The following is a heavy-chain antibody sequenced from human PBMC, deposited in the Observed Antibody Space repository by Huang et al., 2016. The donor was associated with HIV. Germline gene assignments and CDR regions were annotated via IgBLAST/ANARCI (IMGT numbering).Heavy chain of an antibody. CDR3: ARPGGSWYYFDY. Sequence: EVQLVQSGAEVKKPGASLKISCKGSGYSFTSYWIGWVRQMPGKGLEGMWTLSPGDSHTIYSPSFQGQVTISADESISTAYLQWSSLKAADTAMYYCARPGGSWYYFDYWGQGTLVTVSS. CDR1: GYSFTSYW. J-gene: IGHJ4*02. CDR2: LSPGDSHT. D-gene: IGHD6-13*01. V-gene: IGHV5-51*01.